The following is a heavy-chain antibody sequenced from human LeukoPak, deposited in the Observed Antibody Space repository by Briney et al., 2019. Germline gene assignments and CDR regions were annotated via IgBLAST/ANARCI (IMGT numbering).Heavy chain of an antibody. CDR3: AKDPSYDFWSGFYPYFDY. CDR1: GFTFPSYA. D-gene: IGHD3-3*01. J-gene: IGHJ4*02. Sequence: GGSLRLSCAASGFTFPSYAMSWVRQAPGKGLEWVSGIVGSGGTTSYADSVKGRFTISRDNSKNTLYLLMNSLRAEDTAVYYCAKDPSYDFWSGFYPYFDYWGQGTLVTVSS. CDR2: IVGSGGTT. V-gene: IGHV3-23*01.